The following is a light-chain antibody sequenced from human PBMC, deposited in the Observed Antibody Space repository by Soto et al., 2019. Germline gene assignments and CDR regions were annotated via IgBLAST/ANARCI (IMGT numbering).Light chain of an antibody. CDR1: SSDVGGYNY. J-gene: IGLJ1*01. V-gene: IGLV2-14*01. CDR2: EVS. Sequence: QSALTQPASVSGSPGQSITISCTGTSSDVGGYNYVSWYQQHPGKAPKLMIYEVSNRPSGVSNRFSGSKSGNTASLTISVLQAEDEAEYYCSSYTSSSTPYVFGPGAKLSVL. CDR3: SSYTSSSTPYV.